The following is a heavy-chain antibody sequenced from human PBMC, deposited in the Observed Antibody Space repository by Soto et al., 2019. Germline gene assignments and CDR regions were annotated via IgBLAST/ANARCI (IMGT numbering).Heavy chain of an antibody. J-gene: IGHJ6*02. CDR2: ISAYNGNT. D-gene: IGHD5-12*01. V-gene: IGHV1-18*01. Sequence: ASVKVSCKASGYTFTSYGISWVRQAPGQGLEWMGWISAYNGNTNYAQKLQGRVTMTTDTSTSTAYMELRSLRSDDTAVYYCASGYDPNYYYYGMDVWGQGTTVTVSS. CDR3: ASGYDPNYYYYGMDV. CDR1: GYTFTSYG.